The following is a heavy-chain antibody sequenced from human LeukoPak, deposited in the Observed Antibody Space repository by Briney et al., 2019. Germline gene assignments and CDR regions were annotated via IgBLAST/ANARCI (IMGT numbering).Heavy chain of an antibody. CDR2: IYYSGST. J-gene: IGHJ6*02. Sequence: SETLSLTCTVSGGSFSPYYWSWIRQPPGKGLEWIGYIYYSGSTYYNPSLKSRVTISVDTSKNQFSLKLSSVTAADTAVYYCARGDDPNSPNYYGMDVWGQGTTVTVSS. CDR3: ARGDDPNSPNYYGMDV. V-gene: IGHV4-59*12. CDR1: GGSFSPYY.